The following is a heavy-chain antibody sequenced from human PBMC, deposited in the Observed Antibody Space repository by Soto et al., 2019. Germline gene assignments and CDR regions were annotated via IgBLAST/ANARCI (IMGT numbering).Heavy chain of an antibody. V-gene: IGHV3-30-3*01. Sequence: LVESGGGVVQPGRSLRLSCAASGFTFSSYDMHWVSQAPGKGLEWVAVISYDGSNEYYADSVKGRFTISRDNSKNTLYLQMNTLRAEDTAVYYCARDVRDGYNANWYFDLWGGGTMVIVSS. D-gene: IGHD5-12*01. J-gene: IGHJ2*01. CDR3: ARDVRDGYNANWYFDL. CDR1: GFTFSSYD. CDR2: ISYDGSNE.